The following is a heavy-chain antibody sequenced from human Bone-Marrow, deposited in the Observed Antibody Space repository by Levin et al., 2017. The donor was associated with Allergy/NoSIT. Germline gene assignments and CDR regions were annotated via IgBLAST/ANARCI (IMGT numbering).Heavy chain of an antibody. CDR1: GASIANGNW. J-gene: IGHJ4*02. V-gene: IGHV4-4*02. Sequence: PSETLSLTCAVSGASIANGNWWTWVRQPPGKGLEWIGEIYHSGTTNYNPSLKSRVTISVDKSENHFSLSLSSVTAADTALYYCAKMGSITIFGVATYYFDYWGQGALVAVSS. D-gene: IGHD3-3*01. CDR2: IYHSGTT. CDR3: AKMGSITIFGVATYYFDY.